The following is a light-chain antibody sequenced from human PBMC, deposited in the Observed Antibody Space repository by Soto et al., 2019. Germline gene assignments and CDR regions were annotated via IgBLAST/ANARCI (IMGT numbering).Light chain of an antibody. CDR1: QSVSSSY. J-gene: IGKJ2*01. V-gene: IGKV3-20*01. Sequence: EIVLTQSPGTMSLSPGERATLSCRASQSVSSSYLAWHQQKPGQAPRHLIYGASSRATGIPDRFSGSGSGTDFTLTVSRLEPEDFAVYYCQQYGSSPMYTFGQATKLEIK. CDR2: GAS. CDR3: QQYGSSPMYT.